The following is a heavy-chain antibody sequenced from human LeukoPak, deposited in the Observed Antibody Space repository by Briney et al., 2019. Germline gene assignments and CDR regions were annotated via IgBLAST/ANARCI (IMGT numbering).Heavy chain of an antibody. CDR3: ARDVSDVVVVAATRFDY. J-gene: IGHJ4*02. V-gene: IGHV1-18*01. CDR1: GYTFTSYG. CDR2: ISAYNGNT. Sequence: GASVKVSCKASGYTFTSYGISGVRQAPGQGLEWMGWISAYNGNTNYAQKLQGRVTMTTDTSTSTAYMELRSLRSDDTAVYYCARDVSDVVVVAATRFDYWGQGTLVTVSS. D-gene: IGHD2-15*01.